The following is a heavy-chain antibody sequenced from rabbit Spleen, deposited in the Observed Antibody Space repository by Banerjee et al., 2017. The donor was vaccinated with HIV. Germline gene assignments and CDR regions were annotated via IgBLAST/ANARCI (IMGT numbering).Heavy chain of an antibody. D-gene: IGHD1-1*01. J-gene: IGHJ4*01. CDR2: IGGGVSSIT. Sequence: QSLEESGGDLVKPGASLTLTCTASGFSFSYSDYMCWVRQPPGKGPEWIACIGGGVSSITYYATWAKGRFTISKTSSTTVTLQMTSLTAADTATYFCARDLDGVIGWNFGLWGPGTLVTVS. CDR3: ARDLDGVIGWNFGL. V-gene: IGHV1S40*01. CDR1: GFSFSYSDY.